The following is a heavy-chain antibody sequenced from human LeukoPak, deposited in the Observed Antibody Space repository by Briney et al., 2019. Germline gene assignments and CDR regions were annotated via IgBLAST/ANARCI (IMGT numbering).Heavy chain of an antibody. V-gene: IGHV3-21*01. D-gene: IGHD3-10*01. CDR3: ARRMRAYYGSGSYYNEDY. CDR1: GFTFSSYS. Sequence: GGSLRLSCAASGFTFSSYSMNWVRQAPGKGLEWASSISSSSSYIYYADSVKGRFTISRDNAKNSLYLQMNSLRAEDTAMYYCARRMRAYYGSGSYYNEDYWGQGTLVTVSS. J-gene: IGHJ4*02. CDR2: ISSSSSYI.